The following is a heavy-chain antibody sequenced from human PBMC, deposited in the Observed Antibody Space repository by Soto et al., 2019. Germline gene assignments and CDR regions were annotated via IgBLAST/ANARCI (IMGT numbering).Heavy chain of an antibody. Sequence: GESLKISCQVSGYRFTTYWIASVRQKPGKGLELMGIIYTGDSDTRYSPSFKGQVTNSANKYIDTAYXERSSLKAADSVRYYCARQYCRPDS. CDR2: IYTGDSDT. CDR3: ARQYCRPDS. V-gene: IGHV5-51*01. CDR1: GYRFTTYW. J-gene: IGHJ5*01. D-gene: IGHD2-15*01.